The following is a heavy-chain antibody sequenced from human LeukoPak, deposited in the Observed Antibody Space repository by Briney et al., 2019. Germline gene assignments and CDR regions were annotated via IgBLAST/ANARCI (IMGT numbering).Heavy chain of an antibody. Sequence: QTGGSLRLSCAASGFTFDDYAMHWVRQAPGKGLEWVSLISGDGGSTYYADSVKGRFTISRDNGKNSLYLQMNSLRTEDTALYYCAKDSPDYYDSSDPQGYWGQGTLVTVSS. CDR2: ISGDGGST. J-gene: IGHJ4*02. CDR3: AKDSPDYYDSSDPQGY. CDR1: GFTFDDYA. V-gene: IGHV3-43*02. D-gene: IGHD3-22*01.